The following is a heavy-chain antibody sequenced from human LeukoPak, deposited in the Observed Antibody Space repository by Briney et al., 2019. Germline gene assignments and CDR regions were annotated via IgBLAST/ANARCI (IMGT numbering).Heavy chain of an antibody. CDR2: INPNSGGT. CDR3: ARGEDIVVVL. V-gene: IGHV1-2*02. D-gene: IGHD2-15*01. Sequence: ASVKVSCTASGYTFTGYYMRWVRQAPGQGLEWMGWINPNSGGTNYAQKFQGRVTMTRDTSISTAYMELSRLRSDDTAVYYCARGEDIVVVLWGQGTLVTVSS. J-gene: IGHJ4*02. CDR1: GYTFTGYY.